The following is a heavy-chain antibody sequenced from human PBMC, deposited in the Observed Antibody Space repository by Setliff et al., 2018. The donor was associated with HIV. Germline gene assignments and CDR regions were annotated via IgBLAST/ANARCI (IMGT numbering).Heavy chain of an antibody. D-gene: IGHD2-15*01. CDR2: IFYSGST. J-gene: IGHJ5*01. Sequence: SETLSLTCSVSGASIRGSDFYWGWIRQSPGRRPEWIGDIFYSGSTSYNPSLRSRVTMSLDTSTNQFSLNLNSVTAADTAVYYCAREDARSGPGWTPGLFDSWGQGTLVTVSS. CDR3: AREDARSGPGWTPGLFDS. CDR1: GASIRGSDFY. V-gene: IGHV4-39*07.